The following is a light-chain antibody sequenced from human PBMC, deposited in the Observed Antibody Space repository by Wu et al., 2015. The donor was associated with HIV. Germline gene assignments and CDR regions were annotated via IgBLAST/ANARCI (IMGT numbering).Light chain of an antibody. Sequence: DIQLTQSPSFLSASVGDRVTITCRASQGIRSFLAWYQQKPREGPLTLLIYAASTLQSGVPSRFSGSGSGTEFTLTITSLQSEDFATYYCQQVNGYPPFTFGPGTKVDIK. CDR1: QGIRSF. V-gene: IGKV1-9*01. J-gene: IGKJ3*01. CDR3: QQVNGYPPFT. CDR2: AAS.